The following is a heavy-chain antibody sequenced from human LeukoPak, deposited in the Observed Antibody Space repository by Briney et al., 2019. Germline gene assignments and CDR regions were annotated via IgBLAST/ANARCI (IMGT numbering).Heavy chain of an antibody. V-gene: IGHV1-24*01. D-gene: IGHD3-22*01. CDR3: AKPASSGYSITYYFDY. J-gene: IGHJ4*02. CDR2: FDPEDGET. CDR1: GYTLTELS. Sequence: GASVKVSCKVSGYTLTELSMHWVRQAPGKGLEWMGGFDPEDGETIYAQKFQGRVTMTRDMSTSTVYMELSSLRSEDTAVYYCAKPASSGYSITYYFDYWGQGTLVTVSS.